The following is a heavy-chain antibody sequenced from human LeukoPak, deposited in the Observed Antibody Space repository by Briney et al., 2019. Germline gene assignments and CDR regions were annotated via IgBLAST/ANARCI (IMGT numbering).Heavy chain of an antibody. Sequence: PGRSLRLSCAASGFTFSNYGMHWVRQAPGKGLEWVAVIWYDGSNKYYADSVKGRFTISRDNAKNSLFLQMNSLRAEDTALYYCVKVTWTVAGPYWGQGTLVTVSS. CDR1: GFTFSNYG. V-gene: IGHV3-33*03. D-gene: IGHD6-19*01. CDR2: IWYDGSNK. CDR3: VKVTWTVAGPY. J-gene: IGHJ4*02.